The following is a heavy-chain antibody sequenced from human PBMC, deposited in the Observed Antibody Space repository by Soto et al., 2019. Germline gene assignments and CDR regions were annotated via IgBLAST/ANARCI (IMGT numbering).Heavy chain of an antibody. CDR3: ALVADYGDSADSFCGY. CDR2: VKSDGSST. CDR1: GFTFSGYW. Sequence: EVQLVESGGGLVQPGGSLRLSCVVSGFTFSGYWMHWVRQAPGKGLVWVSRVKSDGSSTNYADSVKGRFTISRDNTKNTLYLQMDSLGVDDTAVDYCALVADYGDSADSFCGYWGQGALVTVSS. V-gene: IGHV3-74*01. J-gene: IGHJ4*02. D-gene: IGHD4-17*01.